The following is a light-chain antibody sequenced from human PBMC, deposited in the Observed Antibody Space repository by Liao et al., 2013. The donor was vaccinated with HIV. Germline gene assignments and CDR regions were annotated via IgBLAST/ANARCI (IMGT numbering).Light chain of an antibody. CDR1: NIGSKS. CDR2: YDS. CDR3: QVWDSSSDHSV. V-gene: IGLV3-21*04. Sequence: ELTQPPSVSVAPGKTARITCGGNNIGSKSVHWYQQKPGQAPVLVIYYDSDRPSGIPERFSGSNSGNTATLTISRVEAGDEADYYCQVWDSSSDHSVFGGGTKLTVL. J-gene: IGLJ2*01.